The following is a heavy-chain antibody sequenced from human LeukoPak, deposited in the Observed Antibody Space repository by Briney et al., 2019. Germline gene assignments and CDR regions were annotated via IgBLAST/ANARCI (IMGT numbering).Heavy chain of an antibody. J-gene: IGHJ4*02. CDR2: IIPIFGTA. D-gene: IGHD1-26*01. CDR3: ARDLKVGATYFDY. Sequence: SVKVSCKASGYTFTSYGISWVRQAPGQGLEWMGGIIPIFGTANYAQKFQGRVTITADESTSTAYMELSSLRSGDTAVYYCARDLKVGATYFDYWGQGTLVTVSS. V-gene: IGHV1-69*13. CDR1: GYTFTSYG.